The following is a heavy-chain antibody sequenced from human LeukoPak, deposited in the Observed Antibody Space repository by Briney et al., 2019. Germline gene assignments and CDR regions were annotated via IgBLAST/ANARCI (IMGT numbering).Heavy chain of an antibody. CDR3: AKDRRITMIVVVKPFDY. J-gene: IGHJ4*02. Sequence: PGGSLRLSCAASGFTFSIHAMSWVRQAPGKGLEWVSSVSDSGDGTYYADSVKGRFTISRDNSKNTLYLQMDSLRAEDTAVYCCAKDRRITMIVVVKPFDYWGQGTLVTVSS. CDR1: GFTFSIHA. CDR2: VSDSGDGT. V-gene: IGHV3-23*01. D-gene: IGHD3-22*01.